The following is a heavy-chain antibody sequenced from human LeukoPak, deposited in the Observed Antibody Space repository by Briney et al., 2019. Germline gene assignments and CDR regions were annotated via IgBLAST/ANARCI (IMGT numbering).Heavy chain of an antibody. CDR1: GGSISSYY. V-gene: IGHV4-59*12. D-gene: IGHD2-21*02. Sequence: SETLSLTCTVSGGSISSYYWSWIRQPPGKGLEWIGYIYYSGSTNYNPSLKSRVTISADTSKNQFSLKLTSVTAADTAVYYRARGGFYCGDDCYVDNWGQGTLVTVSS. CDR3: ARGGFYCGDDCYVDN. CDR2: IYYSGST. J-gene: IGHJ4*02.